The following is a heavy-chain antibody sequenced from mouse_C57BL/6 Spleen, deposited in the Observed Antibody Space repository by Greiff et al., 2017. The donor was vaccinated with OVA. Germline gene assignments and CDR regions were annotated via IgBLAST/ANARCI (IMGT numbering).Heavy chain of an antibody. CDR3: ARGGEFAY. CDR2: IYPGDGDT. V-gene: IGHV1-82*01. Sequence: VKVVESGPELVKPGASVKISCKASGYAFSSSWMNWVKQRPGKGLEWIGRIYPGDGDTNYNGKFKGKATLTADKSSSTAYMQLSSLTSEDSAVYFCARGGEFAYWGQGTLVTVSA. J-gene: IGHJ3*01. CDR1: GYAFSSSW.